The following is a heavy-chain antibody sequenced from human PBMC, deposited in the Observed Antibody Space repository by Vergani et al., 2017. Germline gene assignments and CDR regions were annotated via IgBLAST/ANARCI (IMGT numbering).Heavy chain of an antibody. J-gene: IGHJ5*02. CDR2: LSASDRRT. D-gene: IGHD7-27*01. CDR1: GFTFIMHA. Sequence: EVQLLESGGDLVQPGGSLRLSCAASGFTFIMHAMSWVRQAPGKGLEWVSTLSASDRRTHYADSVKGRFTISRDNSKNTLFLHMNSLRPEDTAVYYCAKPNWGSNWFDPWGQGTLVTVSS. V-gene: IGHV3-23*01. CDR3: AKPNWGSNWFDP.